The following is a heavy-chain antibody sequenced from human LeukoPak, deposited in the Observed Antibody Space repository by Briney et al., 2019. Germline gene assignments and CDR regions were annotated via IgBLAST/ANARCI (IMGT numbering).Heavy chain of an antibody. V-gene: IGHV4-39*07. D-gene: IGHD1-26*01. J-gene: IGHJ6*02. CDR3: ARDLMVSGSYEPLYYYYGMDV. CDR2: IYYSGST. Sequence: PSETLSLTCTVSGGSISSSSYYWGWIRQPPGKGLEWIGSIYYSGSTYYNPSLKSRVTISVDTSKNQFSLKLSSVTAADTAVYYCARDLMVSGSYEPLYYYYGMDVWGQGTTVTVSS. CDR1: GGSISSSSYY.